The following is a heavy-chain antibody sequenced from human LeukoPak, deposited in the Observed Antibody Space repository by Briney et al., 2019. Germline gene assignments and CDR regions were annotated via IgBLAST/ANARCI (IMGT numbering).Heavy chain of an antibody. J-gene: IGHJ4*01. Sequence: TGGSLRLSCAASGFTFSNAWMSWVRQPPGKGLEWVSVFADGTGGTHYADSVKGRFTISRDNSKNTLYLQMESLRVEDTATYYCASGDSSSWFSFGYWGHGTLVTVSS. V-gene: IGHV3-23*01. D-gene: IGHD6-13*01. CDR1: GFTFSNAW. CDR2: FADGTGGT. CDR3: ASGDSSSWFSFGY.